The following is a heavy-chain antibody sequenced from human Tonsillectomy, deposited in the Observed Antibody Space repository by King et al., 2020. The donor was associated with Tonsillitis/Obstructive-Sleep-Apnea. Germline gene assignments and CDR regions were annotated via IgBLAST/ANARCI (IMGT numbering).Heavy chain of an antibody. CDR1: GFTFGDYA. J-gene: IGHJ2*01. CDR3: TRVSRRYFDL. V-gene: IGHV3-49*04. CDR2: IRSKAYGGTT. Sequence: QLVQSGGGLVQPGRSLRLSCTASGFTFGDYAMSWVRQAPGKGLEWVGFIRSKAYGGTTEYAASVKGRFTISRDDSKSIAYLQMNSLKTEDTAVYYCTRVSRRYFDLWGRGTLVTVSS.